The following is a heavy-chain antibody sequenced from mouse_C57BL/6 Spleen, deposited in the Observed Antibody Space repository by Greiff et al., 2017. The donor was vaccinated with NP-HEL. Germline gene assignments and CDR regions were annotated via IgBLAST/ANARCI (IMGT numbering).Heavy chain of an antibody. Sequence: EVQLQESGPGLVKPSQSLSLTCSVTGYSITSGYYWNWIRQFPGNKLEWMGYISYDGSNNYNPSLKNRISITRDTSKNQFFLKLNSVTTEDTATYYCAREAYPYAMDYWGQGTSVTVSS. CDR2: ISYDGSN. CDR3: AREAYPYAMDY. CDR1: GYSITSGYY. J-gene: IGHJ4*01. V-gene: IGHV3-6*01.